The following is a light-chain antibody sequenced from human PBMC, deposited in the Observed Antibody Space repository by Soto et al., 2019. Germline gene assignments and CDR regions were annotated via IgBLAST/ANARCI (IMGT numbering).Light chain of an antibody. CDR3: QQYGNSPRLT. Sequence: DIVMTQSPDSLAVSMGERATINCKSSQSVLYSSNNKNYLAWYQQKAGQPPKLLIYWASTRESGVPDRFSGSGSGTDFTLTISSLEPEDFAVYYCQQYGNSPRLTFGGGTKVDNK. V-gene: IGKV4-1*01. CDR2: WAS. CDR1: QSVLYSSNNKNY. J-gene: IGKJ4*01.